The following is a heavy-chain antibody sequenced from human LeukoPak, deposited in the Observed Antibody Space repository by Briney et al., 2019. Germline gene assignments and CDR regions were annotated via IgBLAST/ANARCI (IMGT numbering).Heavy chain of an antibody. D-gene: IGHD2-2*01. CDR2: ISGSGGST. J-gene: IGHJ4*02. V-gene: IGHV3-23*01. CDR3: AKDKDIVVVPATLDY. CDR1: GFTFSSYA. Sequence: GASLRLSCAASGFTFSSYAMSWVRQAPGKGLEWVSAISGSGGSTYYADSVKGRFTISSDNSKNTLYLQMNSLRAEDTAVYYCAKDKDIVVVPATLDYWGQGTLVTVSS.